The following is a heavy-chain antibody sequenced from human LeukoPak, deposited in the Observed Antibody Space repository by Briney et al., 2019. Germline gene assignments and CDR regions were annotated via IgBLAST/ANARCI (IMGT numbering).Heavy chain of an antibody. CDR1: GFTFSNYG. CDR2: IRSDGSNK. J-gene: IGHJ4*02. V-gene: IGHV3-30*02. CDR3: AKGGPTGSNYFDF. Sequence: GGSLRLSCAASGFTFSNYGMHWVRQAPGKGLEWVAFIRSDGSNKYYADSVKGRFTVSRDNSKTTLYLQMNSLRADDTAVYYCAKGGPTGSNYFDFWGQGTLVTVSS. D-gene: IGHD1-26*01.